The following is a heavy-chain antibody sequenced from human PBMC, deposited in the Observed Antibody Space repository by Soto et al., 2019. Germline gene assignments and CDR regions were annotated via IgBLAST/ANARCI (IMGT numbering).Heavy chain of an antibody. J-gene: IGHJ5*02. D-gene: IGHD2-15*01. Sequence: PGGSLRLSCAASGFTFSSYSMNWVHQAPGKGLEWVSSISSSSSYIYYADSVKGRFTISRDNAKNSLYLQMNSLRAEDTAVYYCARGSVVVAAKFWFDPWGQGTLVTVSS. CDR1: GFTFSSYS. CDR2: ISSSSSYI. V-gene: IGHV3-21*01. CDR3: ARGSVVVAAKFWFDP.